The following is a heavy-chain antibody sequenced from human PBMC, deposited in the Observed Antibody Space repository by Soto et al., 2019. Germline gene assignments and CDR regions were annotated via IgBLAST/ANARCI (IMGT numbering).Heavy chain of an antibody. V-gene: IGHV3-33*01. CDR2: IWYDGSNK. CDR3: ARTRTDEYYYYYGMDV. J-gene: IGHJ6*02. D-gene: IGHD1-1*01. Sequence: APGKGLEWVAVIWYDGSNKYYADSVKGRFTISRDNSKNTLYLQMNSLRAEDTAVYYCARTRTDEYYYYYGMDVWGQGTTVTVSS.